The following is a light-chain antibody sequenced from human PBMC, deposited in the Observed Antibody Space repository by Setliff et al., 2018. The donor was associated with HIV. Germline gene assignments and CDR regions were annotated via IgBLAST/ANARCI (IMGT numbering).Light chain of an antibody. CDR3: SSFTSSGIYV. CDR2: AVN. Sequence: QSALTQPASVSGSPGQSVTISCTGSSSDVGVNNFVSWYQQHPGKAPKVVIYAVNTRPSGVSNRFSGSKSGNTASLTISGLQTEAEADYYCSSFTSSGIYVFATGTKVTVL. J-gene: IGLJ1*01. V-gene: IGLV2-14*03. CDR1: SSDVGVNNF.